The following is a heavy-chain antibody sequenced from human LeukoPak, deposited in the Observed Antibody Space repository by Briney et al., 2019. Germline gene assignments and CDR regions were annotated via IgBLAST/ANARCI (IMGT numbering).Heavy chain of an antibody. D-gene: IGHD2-21*02. J-gene: IGHJ6*03. CDR3: TRVNGDSVDADYYYYMDV. Sequence: PGGSLRLSCAASGFDFSGYTMTWVRQAPGRGLEWLSAITSSRGDIYYADSAKGRFIISRDNTKNSLYLQINSLRAEDTAVYYCTRVNGDSVDADYYYYMDVWGKGTTVTVSS. CDR2: ITSSRGDI. CDR1: GFDFSGYT. V-gene: IGHV3-21*01.